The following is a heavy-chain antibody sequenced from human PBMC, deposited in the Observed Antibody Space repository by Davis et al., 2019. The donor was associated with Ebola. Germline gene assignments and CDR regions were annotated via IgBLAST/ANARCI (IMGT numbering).Heavy chain of an antibody. J-gene: IGHJ4*02. Sequence: PSETLSLTCAVSGGSISSGGYSWSWIRQPPGKGLEWIGYIYHSGSTNYNPSLKSRVTISVDTSKNQFSLKLSSVTAADTAVYYCARTYSGYDWVDYWGQGTLVTVSS. CDR2: IYHSGST. CDR1: GGSISSGGYS. CDR3: ARTYSGYDWVDY. V-gene: IGHV4-30-2*01. D-gene: IGHD5-12*01.